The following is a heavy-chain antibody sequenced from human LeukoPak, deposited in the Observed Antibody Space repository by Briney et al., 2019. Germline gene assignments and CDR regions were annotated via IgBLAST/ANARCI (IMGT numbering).Heavy chain of an antibody. CDR2: INPNSGGT. V-gene: IGHV1-2*02. CDR1: GYTFTGYY. J-gene: IGHJ4*02. Sequence: AASVKVSCKASGYTFTGYYMHWVRQAPGQGLEWMGWINPNSGGTNYAQKFQGRVTMTRDTSISTAYMELSRLRSDDTAVYYCARGYNWNYVFLIVWGQGTLVTVSS. D-gene: IGHD1-7*01. CDR3: ARGYNWNYVFLIV.